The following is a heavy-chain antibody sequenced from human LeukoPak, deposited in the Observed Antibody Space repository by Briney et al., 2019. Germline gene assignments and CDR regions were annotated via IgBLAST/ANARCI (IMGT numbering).Heavy chain of an antibody. CDR3: AKAEIAAAGTEYFQH. Sequence: GGSLRLSCAASGFTFSSYGMHWVRQAPGKGLEWVAVISYDGSNKYYADSVKGRFTISRDNSKNTLYLQMNSLRAEDTAVYYCAKAEIAAAGTEYFQHWGQGTLVTVSS. CDR2: ISYDGSNK. CDR1: GFTFSSYG. V-gene: IGHV3-30*18. D-gene: IGHD6-13*01. J-gene: IGHJ1*01.